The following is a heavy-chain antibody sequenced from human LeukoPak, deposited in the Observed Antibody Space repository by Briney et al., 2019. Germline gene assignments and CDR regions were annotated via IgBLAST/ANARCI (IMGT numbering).Heavy chain of an antibody. CDR1: GGTFSSYA. CDR3: ARGAAYYDFWSGYLQPYMDV. J-gene: IGHJ6*03. V-gene: IGHV1-18*01. Sequence: ASVKVSCKASGGTFSSYAISWVRQAPGQGLEWMGWISTYNGNTKYAQKLQGRVTMTTDTSTSTAYMELRSLRSDDTAVYYCARGAAYYDFWSGYLQPYMDVWGKGTTVIVSS. CDR2: ISTYNGNT. D-gene: IGHD3-3*01.